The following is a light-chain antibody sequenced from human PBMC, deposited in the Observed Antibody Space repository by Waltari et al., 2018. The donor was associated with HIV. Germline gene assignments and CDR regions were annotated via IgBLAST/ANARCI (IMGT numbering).Light chain of an antibody. Sequence: DVQMTQSPSVLSASVGDRVTITCRASQGIGQYLNWYQQKAGKAPRLLIYVALTKQPEVPSRFHGGGLGTNFALTIDSLQPDDVATYFCQQTMSVPYTFGPGT. CDR2: VAL. CDR3: QQTMSVPYT. CDR1: QGIGQY. J-gene: IGKJ2*01. V-gene: IGKV1-39*01.